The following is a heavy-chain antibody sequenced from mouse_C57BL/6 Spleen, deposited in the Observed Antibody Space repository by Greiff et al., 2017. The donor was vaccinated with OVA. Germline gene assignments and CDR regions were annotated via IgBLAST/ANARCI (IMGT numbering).Heavy chain of an antibody. CDR2: IYPGSGST. CDR1: GYTFTSYW. J-gene: IGHJ4*01. V-gene: IGHV1-55*01. Sequence: QVQLQQPGAELVKPGASVKMSCKASGYTFTSYWITWVKQRPGQGLAWIGDIYPGSGSTNYNEKFKSKATLTVDTSSSTAYMQLSSLTSEDAAVYYCAEGNAYAMDYWGQGTSVTVSS. CDR3: AEGNAYAMDY.